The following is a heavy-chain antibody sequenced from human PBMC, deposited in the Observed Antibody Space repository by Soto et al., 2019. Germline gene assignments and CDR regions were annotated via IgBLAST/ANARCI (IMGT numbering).Heavy chain of an antibody. CDR2: ISSSSSYI. D-gene: IGHD5-12*01. Sequence: ESGGGLVKPGGSLRLSCAASGFTFSSYSMNWVRQAPGKGLEWVSSISSSSSYIYYADSVKGRFTISRDNAKNSLYLQMNSLRAEDTAVYYCARGARGYSGYDSIDYWGQGTLVTVSS. CDR1: GFTFSSYS. J-gene: IGHJ4*02. V-gene: IGHV3-21*01. CDR3: ARGARGYSGYDSIDY.